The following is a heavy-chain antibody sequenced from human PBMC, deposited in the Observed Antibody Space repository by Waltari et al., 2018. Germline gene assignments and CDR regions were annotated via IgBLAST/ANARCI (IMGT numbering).Heavy chain of an antibody. V-gene: IGHV3-30*04. CDR1: GFTFSSYA. D-gene: IGHD3-22*01. CDR3: ARVRSSITMIVFDAFDI. CDR2: ISYDGSNK. Sequence: QVQLVESGGGVVQPGRSLRLSCAASGFTFSSYAMHWVRQAPGKGLEWVAVISYDGSNKYYAESVKGRFTISRDNSKNTLYLQMNSLRAEDTAVYYCARVRSSITMIVFDAFDIWGQGTMVTVSS. J-gene: IGHJ3*02.